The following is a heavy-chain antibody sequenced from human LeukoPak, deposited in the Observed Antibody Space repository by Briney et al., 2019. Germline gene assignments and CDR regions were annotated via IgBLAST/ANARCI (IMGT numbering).Heavy chain of an antibody. J-gene: IGHJ4*02. V-gene: IGHV4-59*01. CDR1: GGSISSYY. CDR3: ARARDGYNPYYFDY. CDR2: VYYSGST. D-gene: IGHD5-24*01. Sequence: SETLSLTCTVSGGSISSYYWSWIRQPPGKGLEWIGYVYYSGSTNYNPSLKSRVTISVDTSKNQFSLKLSSVTAADTAVYYCARARDGYNPYYFDYWGQGTLVTVSS.